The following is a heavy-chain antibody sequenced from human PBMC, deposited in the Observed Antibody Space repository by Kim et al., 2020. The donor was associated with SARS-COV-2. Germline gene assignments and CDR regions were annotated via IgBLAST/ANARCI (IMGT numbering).Heavy chain of an antibody. Sequence: RKSRVTISVDTSKNQFALKLSTVTAADTAVYYCARTPRGNIAAAGTLFDYWGQGTLVTVSS. V-gene: IGHV4-34*01. D-gene: IGHD6-13*01. CDR3: ARTPRGNIAAAGTLFDY. J-gene: IGHJ4*02.